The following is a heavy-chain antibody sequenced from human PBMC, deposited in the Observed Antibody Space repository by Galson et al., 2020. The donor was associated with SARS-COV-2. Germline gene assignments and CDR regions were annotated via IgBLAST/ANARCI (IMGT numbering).Heavy chain of an antibody. J-gene: IGHJ4*02. Sequence: LETLSLTCTVSGYSISSGYYWGWIRQPPGKGLEWIGSIYHSGSTYYNPSLKSRVTISVDTSKNQFSLKLSSVTAADTAVYYCASGYSSGWPDYWGQGTLVTVSS. CDR3: ASGYSSGWPDY. D-gene: IGHD6-19*01. CDR2: IYHSGST. V-gene: IGHV4-38-2*02. CDR1: GYSISSGYY.